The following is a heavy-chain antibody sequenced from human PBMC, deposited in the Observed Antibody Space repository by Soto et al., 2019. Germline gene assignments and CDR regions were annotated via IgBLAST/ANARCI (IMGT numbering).Heavy chain of an antibody. V-gene: IGHV3-23*01. CDR1: GFTFSSYA. CDR2: ISGSGSNT. D-gene: IGHD3-22*01. Sequence: GGSLRLSCAASGFTFSSYAMSWVRQAPGKGLEWVSAISGSGSNTYYADSVNGRFTISRDNSKNTLYLQMNSLRAEDTAVYYCAKASGGQWSLFDYWGQGTLVTVSS. J-gene: IGHJ4*02. CDR3: AKASGGQWSLFDY.